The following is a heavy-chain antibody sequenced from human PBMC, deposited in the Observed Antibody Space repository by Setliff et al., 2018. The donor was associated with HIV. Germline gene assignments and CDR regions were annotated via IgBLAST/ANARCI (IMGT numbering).Heavy chain of an antibody. CDR2: LYVSGDT. Sequence: SETLSLTCYVTDDPISSYYWSWVRQPAGKGLEWIGRLYVSGDTNYNPSLKSRVTMSLDTSKKHFSLNLKSVTAADTAVYYCARAEDTAMDDYYYTDVWGRGTTVTVSS. CDR3: ARAEDTAMDDYYYTDV. J-gene: IGHJ6*03. D-gene: IGHD5-18*01. CDR1: DDPISSYY. V-gene: IGHV4-4*07.